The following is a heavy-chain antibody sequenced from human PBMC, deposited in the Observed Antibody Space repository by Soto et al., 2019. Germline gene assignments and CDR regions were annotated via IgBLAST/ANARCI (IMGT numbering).Heavy chain of an antibody. Sequence: PSETLSLTCTVSGGSIISGSYFWGWIRQPPGKGLEWIGNIYYSGSTYYNPSLKSRVTISVDTSKNQFSLKLSSVTAADTAVYYCARHGDSTVVTDFDFWGQGTLLTVSS. CDR1: GGSIISGSYF. J-gene: IGHJ4*02. V-gene: IGHV4-39*01. CDR3: ARHGDSTVVTDFDF. CDR2: IYYSGST. D-gene: IGHD2-15*01.